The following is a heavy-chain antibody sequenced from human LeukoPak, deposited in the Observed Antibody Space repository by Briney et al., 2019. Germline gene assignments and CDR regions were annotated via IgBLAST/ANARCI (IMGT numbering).Heavy chain of an antibody. CDR3: ARGNIVVVPAAIKSALVDAFDI. J-gene: IGHJ3*02. V-gene: IGHV4-30-2*01. D-gene: IGHD2-2*02. CDR2: IYHSGST. CDR1: GGSISSGGYY. Sequence: LSLTCTVSGGSISSGGYYWSWIRQPPGKGLEWIGYIYHSGSTYYNPSLKSRVTISVDTSKNQFSLKLSSVTAADTAVYYCARGNIVVVPAAIKSALVDAFDIWGQGTMVTVSS.